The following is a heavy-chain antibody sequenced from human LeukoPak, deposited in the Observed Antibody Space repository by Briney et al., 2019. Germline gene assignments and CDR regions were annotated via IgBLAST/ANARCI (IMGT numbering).Heavy chain of an antibody. J-gene: IGHJ6*03. V-gene: IGHV1-8*03. CDR1: GYTFTSYD. Sequence: ASVKVSCKASGYTFTSYDINWVRQATGQGLEWMGWMNPNSGNTGYAQKFQGRVTITRNTSISTAYLELSSLRSEDTAVYYCARAATMTYYYYYMDVWGKGTTVTISS. D-gene: IGHD3-22*01. CDR3: ARAATMTYYYYYMDV. CDR2: MNPNSGNT.